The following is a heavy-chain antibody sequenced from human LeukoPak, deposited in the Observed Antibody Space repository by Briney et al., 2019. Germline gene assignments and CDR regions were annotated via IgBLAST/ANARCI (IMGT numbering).Heavy chain of an antibody. CDR3: ARGGRERYSSGWTDAFDI. CDR2: ISHSGRT. D-gene: IGHD6-19*01. CDR1: GGSISSAGYS. V-gene: IGHV4-30-2*01. J-gene: IGHJ3*02. Sequence: QTLCLTCAVSGGSISSAGYSWSCIRQPPGKGLEWIGYISHSGRTFYNPSLKSRLHVSIDRSKNQFSLELSSVTAADTAVYYCARGGRERYSSGWTDAFDIWGQGTIDPVSS.